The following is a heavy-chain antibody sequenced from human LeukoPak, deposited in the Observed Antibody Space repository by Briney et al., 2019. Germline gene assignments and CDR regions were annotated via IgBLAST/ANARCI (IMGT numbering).Heavy chain of an antibody. CDR3: ARYHTTYNWFDP. D-gene: IGHD2-2*01. J-gene: IGHJ5*02. CDR2: IYHSGST. Sequence: PSETLSLTCAVYGGSFSGYYWSWVRQPPGKGLEWIGEIYHSGSTNYNPSLKSRVTISVDKSKNQFSLKLSSVTAADTAVYYCARYHTTYNWFDPWGQGTLVTVSS. V-gene: IGHV4-34*01. CDR1: GGSFSGYY.